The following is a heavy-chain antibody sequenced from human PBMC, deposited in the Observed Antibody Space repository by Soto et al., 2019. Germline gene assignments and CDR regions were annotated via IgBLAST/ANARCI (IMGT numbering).Heavy chain of an antibody. D-gene: IGHD1-26*01. V-gene: IGHV3-13*01. CDR1: GFTFSSYD. J-gene: IGHJ4*02. Sequence: GGSLRLSCAASGFTFSSYDMHWVRQATGKGLEWVSAIGTAGDTYYPGSVKGRFTISRENAKNSLYLQMNSLRAEDTAVYYCARAISGSTFDYWGQGTLVTVSS. CDR3: ARAISGSTFDY. CDR2: IGTAGDT.